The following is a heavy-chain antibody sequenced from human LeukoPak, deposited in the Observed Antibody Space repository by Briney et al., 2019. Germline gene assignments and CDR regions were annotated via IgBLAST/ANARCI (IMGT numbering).Heavy chain of an antibody. D-gene: IGHD3-16*02. V-gene: IGHV3-23*01. J-gene: IGHJ6*02. CDR1: GFTFSSYA. CDR2: ISGSGGST. Sequence: GGSLRLSRAASGFTFSSYAMSWVRQAPGKGLEWVSAISGSGGSTYYADSVKGRFTISRDNSKNTLYLQMNSLRAEDTAVYYCARFSFSGYYGMDVWGQGTTVTVSS. CDR3: ARFSFSGYYGMDV.